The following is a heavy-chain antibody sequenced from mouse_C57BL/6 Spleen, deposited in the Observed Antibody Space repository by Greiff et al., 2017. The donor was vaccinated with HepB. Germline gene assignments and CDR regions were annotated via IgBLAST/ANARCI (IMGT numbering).Heavy chain of an antibody. J-gene: IGHJ2*01. D-gene: IGHD3-3*01. CDR2: ISDGGSYT. V-gene: IGHV5-4*01. CDR1: GFTFSSYA. CDR3: ARDGGWFDY. Sequence: EVKVEESGGGLVKPGGSLKLSCAASGFTFSSYAMSWVRQTPEKRLEWVATISDGGSYTYYPDNVKGRFTISRDNAKNNLYLQMSHLKSEDTAMYYCARDGGWFDYWGQGTTLTVSS.